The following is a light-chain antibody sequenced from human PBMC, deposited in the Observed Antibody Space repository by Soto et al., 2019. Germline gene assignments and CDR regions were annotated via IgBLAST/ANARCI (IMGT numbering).Light chain of an antibody. Sequence: DIQLTQSPSFLSASVGDRVTITCRASQGISSYLAWYQQKPWKAPKLLIYAASTLQRGVPSRSSGSGSGSGTELTNTISCLQTGDFATDSGQQLNSYPLTFGQGTKLESK. CDR1: QGISSY. CDR2: AAS. J-gene: IGKJ2*01. V-gene: IGKV1-9*01. CDR3: QQLNSYPLT.